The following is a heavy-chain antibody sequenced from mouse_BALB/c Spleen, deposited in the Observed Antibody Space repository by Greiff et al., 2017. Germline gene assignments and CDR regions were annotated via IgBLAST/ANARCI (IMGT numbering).Heavy chain of an antibody. J-gene: IGHJ2*01. CDR2: INPSTGYT. CDR1: GYTFTSYW. V-gene: IGHV1-7*01. D-gene: IGHD1-1*01. Sequence: QVQLQQSGAELAKPGASVKMSCKASGYTFTSYWMHWVKQRPGQGLEWIGYINPSTGYTEYNQKFKDKATLTADKSSSTAYMQRSSLTSEDSAVYYCARRGAWITTDYWGQGTTLTVSS. CDR3: ARRGAWITTDY.